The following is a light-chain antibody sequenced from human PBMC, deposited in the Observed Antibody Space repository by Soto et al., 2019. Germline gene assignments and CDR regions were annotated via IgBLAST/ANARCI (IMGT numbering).Light chain of an antibody. CDR3: QHYGYPQWT. Sequence: EIVLTQSPGTLSLSPGERATLSCRASQSVISNYLAWYQQKPGQPPRLLIYGASRRATGIPDRFSGSGSGTDFTLTISRLEPEDFAVYYCQHYGYPQWTFGQGTKVDIK. V-gene: IGKV3-20*01. CDR2: GAS. CDR1: QSVISNY. J-gene: IGKJ1*01.